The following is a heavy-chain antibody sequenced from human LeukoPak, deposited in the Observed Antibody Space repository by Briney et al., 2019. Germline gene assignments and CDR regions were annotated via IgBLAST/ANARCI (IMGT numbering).Heavy chain of an antibody. V-gene: IGHV4-39*07. D-gene: IGHD3-10*01. CDR1: GGSISSSSYY. CDR3: ARHSIDYYGSGSYPDY. CDR2: IYYSGST. Sequence: PSETLSLTCTVSGGSISSSSYYWGWIRQPPGKGLEWIGFIYYSGSTNYNPSLKSRVTISVDTSKNQFSLKLSSVTAADTVVYYCARHSIDYYGSGSYPDYWGQGTLVTVSS. J-gene: IGHJ4*02.